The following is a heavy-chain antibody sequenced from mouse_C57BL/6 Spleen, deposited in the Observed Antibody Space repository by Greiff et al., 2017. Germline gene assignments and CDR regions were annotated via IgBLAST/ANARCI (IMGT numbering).Heavy chain of an antibody. CDR3: ARSRGPTPYYIDY. CDR2: IDPSDSYT. J-gene: IGHJ2*01. V-gene: IGHV1-69*01. Sequence: QVQLQQPGAELVMPGASVKLSCKASGYTFTSSWMHWVKQRPGQGLEWIGEIDPSDSYTNYNQKFKGKSTLTVDKSSSTAYMQLSSLPSEDYAVYYCARSRGPTPYYIDYWGQGTTLTVSS. D-gene: IGHD2-10*01. CDR1: GYTFTSSW.